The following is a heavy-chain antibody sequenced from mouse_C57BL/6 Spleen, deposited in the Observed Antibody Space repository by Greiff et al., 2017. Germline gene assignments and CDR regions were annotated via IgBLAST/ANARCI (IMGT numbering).Heavy chain of an antibody. CDR3: ASGGTTVVAHSYWYFDV. J-gene: IGHJ1*03. D-gene: IGHD1-1*01. V-gene: IGHV1-81*01. Sequence: QVHVKQSGAELARPGASVKLSCTASGFTFTSYGISWVKQRPGQGLEWIGEIYPRGGNTYYTEKFTGKATLTADKSSSTAYLELRSLTSVDSAVYVCASGGTTVVAHSYWYFDVWGTGTTVTVSS. CDR2: IYPRGGNT. CDR1: GFTFTSYG.